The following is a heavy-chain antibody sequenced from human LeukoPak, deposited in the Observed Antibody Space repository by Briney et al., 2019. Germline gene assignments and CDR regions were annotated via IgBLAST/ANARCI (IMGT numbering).Heavy chain of an antibody. CDR3: AKDAIGQYRPYYFDC. J-gene: IGHJ4*02. Sequence: GSLRLSCAASGFTFSSFAMSWVRRAPGKGLEWVSSISGSGESTYYADYVKGRFTVSRDNSKNTLNLQLNSLRAEDTAVYYCAKDAIGQYRPYYFDCWGQGTLVTVSS. D-gene: IGHD3-16*02. CDR2: ISGSGEST. CDR1: GFTFSSFA. V-gene: IGHV3-23*01.